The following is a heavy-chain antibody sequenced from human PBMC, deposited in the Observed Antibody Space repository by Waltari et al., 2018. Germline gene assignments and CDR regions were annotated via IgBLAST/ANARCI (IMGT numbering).Heavy chain of an antibody. V-gene: IGHV3-48*01. CDR3: AKPNYYDSSGGFDY. CDR2: ISSSSSTI. J-gene: IGHJ4*02. Sequence: EVQLVESGGGLVQPGGSLRLSCAASGFTFSSYSMNWVRQAPGKGLEWVSYISSSSSTIYYADSVKGRFTISRDNAKNSLYLQMNSLRAEDTAVYYCAKPNYYDSSGGFDYWGQGTLVTVSS. D-gene: IGHD3-22*01. CDR1: GFTFSSYS.